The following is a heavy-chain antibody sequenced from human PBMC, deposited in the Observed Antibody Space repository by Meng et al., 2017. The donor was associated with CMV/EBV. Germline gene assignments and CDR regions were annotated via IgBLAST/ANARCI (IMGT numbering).Heavy chain of an antibody. CDR1: GGSFSGYY. D-gene: IGHD1-26*01. Sequence: VQLQQWGVGLLEPSETLSLSCAVYGGSFSGYYWSWIRQPPGKGLEWIGEINHSGSTNYNPSLKSRVTISVDTSKNQFSLKLSSVTAADTAVYYCARGVGGWFDPWGQGTLVTVSS. CDR3: ARGVGGWFDP. V-gene: IGHV4-34*01. CDR2: INHSGST. J-gene: IGHJ5*02.